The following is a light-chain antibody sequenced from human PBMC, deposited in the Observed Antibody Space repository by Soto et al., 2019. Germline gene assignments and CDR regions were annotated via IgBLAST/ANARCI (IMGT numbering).Light chain of an antibody. V-gene: IGKV3D-15*01. CDR2: GTY. J-gene: IGKJ5*01. CDR1: QSVYSS. Sequence: ETVMTQSPATLSVSPGERATLSCRASQSVYSSLAWYQQKPGQAPRLLISGTYTRATGIPDRFSGRGSGTDFTLTISSLEPEDFAVYYCQQYGYSPITFGQGTRLEIK. CDR3: QQYGYSPIT.